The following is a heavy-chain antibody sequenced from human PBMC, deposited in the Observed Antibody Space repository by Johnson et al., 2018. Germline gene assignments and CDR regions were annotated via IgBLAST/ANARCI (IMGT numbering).Heavy chain of an antibody. V-gene: IGHV3-33*03. J-gene: IGHJ4*02. Sequence: LRWVRQVPGKGLESRTIMWFDKNNQDYADSLKGRLTVSRDNAKNSLYLQMKSLRAEDTAVYYCAKDWANWGSSAGYFDYWGQGTLVTVSS. CDR3: AKDWANWGSSAGYFDY. CDR2: MWFDKNNQ. D-gene: IGHD7-27*01.